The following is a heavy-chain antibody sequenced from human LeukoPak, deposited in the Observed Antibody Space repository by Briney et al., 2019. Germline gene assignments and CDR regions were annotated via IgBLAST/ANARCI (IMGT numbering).Heavy chain of an antibody. D-gene: IGHD4-17*01. CDR3: ARGTTPYYSHSGMYV. J-gene: IGHJ6*02. Sequence: SETLSLTCTVSGGSIISYYWSWIRQPPGKGLEWIGYIYYSGSTNYNPSLKSRVTIPVDTSKNQFSLQLSSVTAADTAVYYCARGTTPYYSHSGMYVWGQGTTVTVS. V-gene: IGHV4-59*01. CDR1: GGSIISYY. CDR2: IYYSGST.